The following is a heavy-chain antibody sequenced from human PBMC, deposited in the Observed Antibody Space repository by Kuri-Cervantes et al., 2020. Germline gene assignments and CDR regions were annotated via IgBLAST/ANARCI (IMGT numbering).Heavy chain of an antibody. J-gene: IGHJ4*02. CDR3: ARGGKHSAASGRYYFHFDY. D-gene: IGHD1-26*01. V-gene: IGHV3-30*01. CDR2: ISYDGSNK. Sequence: GESLKISCAASGFTFSSYAMHWVRQAPGKGLEWVAVISYDGSNKYYADSVKGRFTISRDNSKNTLYLQMNSLRAEDTAVYYCARGGKHSAASGRYYFHFDYWGQGTLVTVSS. CDR1: GFTFSSYA.